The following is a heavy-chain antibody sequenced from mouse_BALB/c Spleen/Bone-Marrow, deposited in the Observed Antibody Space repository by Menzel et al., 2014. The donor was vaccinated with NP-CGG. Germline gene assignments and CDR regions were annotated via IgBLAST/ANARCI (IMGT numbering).Heavy chain of an antibody. CDR3: ARLGRDYAMDY. Sequence: VKLQESGPEPVKPGASVRISCTASGYTFTSYYIHWVKQRPGQGLEWIGWIYPGNVNTKYNEKFKGKATLTADKSSSTAYMQLSSLTSEDSAVYFCARLGRDYAMDYWGQGTSVTVSS. CDR2: IYPGNVNT. CDR1: GYTFTSYY. D-gene: IGHD4-1*01. V-gene: IGHV1S56*01. J-gene: IGHJ4*01.